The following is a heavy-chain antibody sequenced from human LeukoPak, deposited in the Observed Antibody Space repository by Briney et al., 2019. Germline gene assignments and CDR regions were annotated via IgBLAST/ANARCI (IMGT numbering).Heavy chain of an antibody. V-gene: IGHV4-4*09. CDR3: ARVPYDFWSGSNYMDV. CDR1: GGSISSYY. D-gene: IGHD3-3*01. CDR2: IYTSGST. Sequence: SETLSLTCTVSGGSISSYYWSWIRQPPGKGLEWIGYIYTSGSTNYHPSLKSRVTISVDTSKNQFSLKLSSVTAADTAVYYCARVPYDFWSGSNYMDVWGKGTTVTVSS. J-gene: IGHJ6*03.